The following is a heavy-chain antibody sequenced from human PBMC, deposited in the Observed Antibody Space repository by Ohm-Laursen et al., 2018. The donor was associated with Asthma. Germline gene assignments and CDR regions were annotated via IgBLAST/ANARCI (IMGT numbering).Heavy chain of an antibody. Sequence: TLSLTWTVSGGSISSGGYYWSWIRQHPGKGLEWIGYIHYGGSTYYNPSLKSRVTISVDTSKNQFSLKLSSVTAADTAVYYCVSGYDSYCFDYWGQGTLVTVSS. CDR1: GGSISSGGYY. CDR3: VSGYDSYCFDY. J-gene: IGHJ4*02. D-gene: IGHD5-12*01. V-gene: IGHV4-31*02. CDR2: IHYGGST.